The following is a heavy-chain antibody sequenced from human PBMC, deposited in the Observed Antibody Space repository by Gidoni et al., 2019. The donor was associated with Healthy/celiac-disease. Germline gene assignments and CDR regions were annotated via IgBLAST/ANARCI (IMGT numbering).Heavy chain of an antibody. V-gene: IGHV1-69*01. CDR3: ARARVAYCGGDCYPDLRASDAFDI. CDR1: GGTVSSYA. CDR2: IIPIFGTA. D-gene: IGHD2-21*02. J-gene: IGHJ3*02. Sequence: QVQLVQSGAEVKKPGASVKVSCKASGGTVSSYAIRWERQAPGQGLEWMGGIIPIFGTANYAQKFQCRVTITADESTSTAYMELSSLRSEDTAVYYCARARVAYCGGDCYPDLRASDAFDIWGQGTMVTVSS.